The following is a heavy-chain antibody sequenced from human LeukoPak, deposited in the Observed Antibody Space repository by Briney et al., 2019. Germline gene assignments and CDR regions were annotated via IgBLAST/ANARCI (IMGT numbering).Heavy chain of an antibody. J-gene: IGHJ3*02. V-gene: IGHV3-21*01. CDR1: GFTFSSYS. D-gene: IGHD1-26*01. CDR2: ISSSSSYI. CDR3: ARDLTEIVGATDAFDI. Sequence: PGGSLRLSCAASGFTFSSYSMNWVRQAPGKGLEWVSSISSSSSYIYYADSVKGRFTISRDNAKNSLYLQMNSLRAEDTAVYYCARDLTEIVGATDAFDIWGQGTMVTVSS.